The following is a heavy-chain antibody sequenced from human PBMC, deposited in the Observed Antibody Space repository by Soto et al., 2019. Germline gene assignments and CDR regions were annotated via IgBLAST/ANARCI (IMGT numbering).Heavy chain of an antibody. CDR2: ISAYNGNT. CDR3: ALNYYDRCGYYRILDY. V-gene: IGHV1-18*01. D-gene: IGHD3-22*01. CDR1: GYTFTSYG. Sequence: QVQLVQSGAEVKKPGASVKVSCKASGYTFTSYGISWVRQAPGQGLEWMGGISAYNGNTNYAQKLQGRVTMTTDPATSPAYMELGGVRSDYTGVDYCALNYYDRCGYYRILDYWGQGTLVTVSS. J-gene: IGHJ4*02.